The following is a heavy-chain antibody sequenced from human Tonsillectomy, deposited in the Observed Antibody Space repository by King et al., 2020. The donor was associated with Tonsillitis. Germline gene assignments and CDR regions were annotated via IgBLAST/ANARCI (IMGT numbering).Heavy chain of an antibody. CDR2: IDPSDSYT. Sequence: QLVQSGAEVKKPGESLRISCKGSGYSFTSYWISWVRQMPGKGLEWMGRIDPSDSYTKYSPSFQGHVTIAADKSISTAYLQWSSLKASDTAMYYCARRVLSYDILTGATFYYMDVWAKGPRSPSP. CDR3: ARRVLSYDILTGATFYYMDV. D-gene: IGHD3-9*01. J-gene: IGHJ6*03. V-gene: IGHV5-10-1*03. CDR1: GYSFTSYW.